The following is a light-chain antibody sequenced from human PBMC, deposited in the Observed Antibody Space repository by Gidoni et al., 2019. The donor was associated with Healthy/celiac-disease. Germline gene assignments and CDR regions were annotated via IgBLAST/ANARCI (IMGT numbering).Light chain of an antibody. CDR3: QQLNSYPLMYT. V-gene: IGKV1-9*01. CDR2: AAS. CDR1: QGISSY. J-gene: IGKJ2*01. Sequence: DIQLTQSPSFLSASVGDRVTITCRASQGISSYLAWYQQKPGKAPKLLIYAASTLQSGFPSRFSGSGSGTEFTLTISSLQPEDFATYYCQQLNSYPLMYTFGQGTKLEIK.